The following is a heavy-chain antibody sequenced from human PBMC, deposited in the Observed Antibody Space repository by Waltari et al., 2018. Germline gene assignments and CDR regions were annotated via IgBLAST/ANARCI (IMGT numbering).Heavy chain of an antibody. CDR3: ARDYCDRANCHGMDV. J-gene: IGHJ6*02. V-gene: IGHV3-30*04. Sequence: QVQLVESGGGVVQPGGSLRLSCAASDFTFSSSAMHWVRQAPGKGLEWVAVISYNGRNIYYVDSVKGRFTISRDNSKKTLYMQMNSLTAEDTAVYYCARDYCDRANCHGMDVWGQGTTVTV. CDR2: ISYNGRNI. D-gene: IGHD3-22*01. CDR1: DFTFSSSA.